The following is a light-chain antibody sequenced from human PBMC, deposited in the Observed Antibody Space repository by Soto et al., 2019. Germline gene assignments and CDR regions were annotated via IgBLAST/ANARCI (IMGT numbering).Light chain of an antibody. V-gene: IGKV3-11*01. CDR3: QQRSNWPPIT. CDR1: QSVSNY. Sequence: EIVLTQSPATLSLSPGERATLSCRASQSVSNYLAWYQQKPGQAPRLLIYDASNRATGIPARFSGFGSGTDFTLTSSSLEHEDFALYYCQQRSNWPPITFGQGTRLEIQ. J-gene: IGKJ5*01. CDR2: DAS.